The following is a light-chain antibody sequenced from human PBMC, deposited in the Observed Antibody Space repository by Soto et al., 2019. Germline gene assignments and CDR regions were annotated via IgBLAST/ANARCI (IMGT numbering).Light chain of an antibody. CDR3: HQRTNGPLT. CDR2: DAS. CDR1: QSLTTY. J-gene: IGKJ4*02. Sequence: EIVLTQSPATLSLSPGESAPLSSRARQSLTTYLAWYQQKPGQAPRLLIYDASNRATGIPTRFSGSGSGTDFNLTISSLAPEAFAFYDCHQRTNGPLTCGGGTKVEIK. V-gene: IGKV3-11*01.